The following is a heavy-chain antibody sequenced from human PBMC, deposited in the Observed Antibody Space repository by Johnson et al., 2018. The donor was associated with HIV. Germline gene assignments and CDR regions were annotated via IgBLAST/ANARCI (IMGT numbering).Heavy chain of an antibody. CDR1: GFTFSSYD. CDR3: VRASIKISKTTHRSVAFDI. V-gene: IGHV3-13*01. CDR2: IGTAGDT. J-gene: IGHJ3*02. Sequence: VQLVESGGGVVQPGRSLRLSCAASGFTFSSYDLHWVRQATGKGLEWVSSIGTAGDTFYPGSVKGRFAISRQNAKNSLYLQVNSLRAEDMTVYYCVRASIKISKTTHRSVAFDIWGQGTMVTVSS. D-gene: IGHD1-7*01.